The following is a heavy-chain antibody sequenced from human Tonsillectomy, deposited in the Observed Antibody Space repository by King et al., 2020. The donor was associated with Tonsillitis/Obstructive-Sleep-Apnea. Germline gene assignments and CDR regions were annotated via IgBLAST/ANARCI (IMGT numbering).Heavy chain of an antibody. J-gene: IGHJ4*02. Sequence: VQLVEAGGGLVQPGGSLRLSCSASGFTFSSYAMHWVRQAPGKGLEYVSAISSNGGSTYYADSVKGRFTISRDNSKNTLYLQMSSLRAEDTAVYYCVKAGDLAGTTWGGEFDYWGQGTLVTVSS. D-gene: IGHD1-1*01. CDR1: GFTFSSYA. CDR3: VKAGDLAGTTWGGEFDY. V-gene: IGHV3-64D*06. CDR2: ISSNGGST.